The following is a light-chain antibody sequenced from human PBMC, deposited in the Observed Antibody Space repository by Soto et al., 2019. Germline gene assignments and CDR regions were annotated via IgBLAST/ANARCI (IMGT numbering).Light chain of an antibody. Sequence: QSVLTQPPSVSGAPGQRVTISCTGSSSNIGAGYDVHWYQQLPGTAPKILIYGNNNRPSGVPDRFSGSKSGTSASLAITGRQAEDEADYYCQSYDSSLSGSVFGGGTKLTVL. V-gene: IGLV1-40*01. J-gene: IGLJ2*01. CDR3: QSYDSSLSGSV. CDR2: GNN. CDR1: SSNIGAGYD.